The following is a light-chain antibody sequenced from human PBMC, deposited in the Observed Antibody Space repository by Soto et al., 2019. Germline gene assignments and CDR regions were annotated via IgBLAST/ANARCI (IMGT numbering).Light chain of an antibody. J-gene: IGKJ1*01. CDR2: DAS. CDR1: QPIRTW. V-gene: IGKV1-5*01. CDR3: QQYSSYWT. Sequence: DIQVTQSPSTLSASVGDRVTITCRASQPIRTWLAWYQEKPGKAPKLLIYDASNLESGVPSRFSGSGSGTEFTLTISRLQPDDFATYYCQQYSSYWTFGQGTKVDI.